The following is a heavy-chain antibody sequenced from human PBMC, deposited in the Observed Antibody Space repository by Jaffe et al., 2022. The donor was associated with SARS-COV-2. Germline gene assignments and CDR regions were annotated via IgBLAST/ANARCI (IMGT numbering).Heavy chain of an antibody. J-gene: IGHJ4*02. Sequence: QVQLVQSGAEVKKPGASVKVSCKASGYTFTSYYMHWVRQAPGQGLEWMGIINPSGGSTSYAQKFQGRVTMTRDTSTSTVYMELSSLRSEDTAVYYCAREGSRGGYSYGPPVFEDYWGQGTLVTVSS. CDR2: INPSGGST. V-gene: IGHV1-46*01. CDR1: GYTFTSYY. CDR3: AREGSRGGYSYGPPVFEDY. D-gene: IGHD5-18*01.